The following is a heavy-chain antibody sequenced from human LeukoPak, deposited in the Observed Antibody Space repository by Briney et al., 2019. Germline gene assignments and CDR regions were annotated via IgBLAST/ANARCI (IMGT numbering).Heavy chain of an antibody. J-gene: IGHJ4*02. CDR2: ISGSGGST. Sequence: GGSLRLSCAASGFTFSNYAMSWVRQAPGKGLEWVSVISGSGGSTYYADSVKGRFTISRDNSKNTLYLQMNSLRAEDTAVYYCAGDSGYCLNYWGQGTLVTVSS. CDR1: GFTFSNYA. CDR3: AGDSGYCLNY. D-gene: IGHD3-22*01. V-gene: IGHV3-23*01.